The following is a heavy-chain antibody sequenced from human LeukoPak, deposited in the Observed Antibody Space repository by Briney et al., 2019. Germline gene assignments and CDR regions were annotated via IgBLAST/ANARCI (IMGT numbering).Heavy chain of an antibody. CDR3: ARRDGSYFDY. CDR2: IYPGDSET. V-gene: IGHV5-51*01. CDR1: GYSFTTYW. D-gene: IGHD5-24*01. Sequence: GESLQISCKASGYSFTTYWIGWVRQMPGKGLEWMGVIYPGDSETRYSPSFQGQVTISVDRSTSTAYMQWISLKASDTAMYFCARRDGSYFDYWGQGTLVTVSS. J-gene: IGHJ4*02.